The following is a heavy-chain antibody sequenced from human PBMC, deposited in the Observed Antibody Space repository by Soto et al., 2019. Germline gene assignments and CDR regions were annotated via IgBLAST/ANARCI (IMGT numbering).Heavy chain of an antibody. V-gene: IGHV3-7*01. CDR1: GFTFSSYW. D-gene: IGHD2-2*01. J-gene: IGHJ6*02. CDR2: IKQDGSEK. Sequence: LRLSCAASGFTFSSYWMSWVRQAPGKGLEWVANIKQDGSEKYYVDSVKGRFTISRDNAKNSLYLQMNSLRAEDTAVYYCARDHCSSTSCPYYYYYYGMDVWGQGTKVTVSS. CDR3: ARDHCSSTSCPYYYYYYGMDV.